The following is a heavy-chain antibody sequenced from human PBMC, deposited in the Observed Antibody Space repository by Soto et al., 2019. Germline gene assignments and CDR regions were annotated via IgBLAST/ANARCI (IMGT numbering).Heavy chain of an antibody. CDR1: GFTVSDNY. Sequence: GGSLRLSCVASGFTVSDNYISWVRQAPGKGLEWVSVIYRGGATYYADSVTGRFTISRDSSQNTLHLQMNALKTEDTAIYYCARGWQSAFDIWGQGTMVTVSS. V-gene: IGHV3-53*01. CDR3: ARGWQSAFDI. D-gene: IGHD6-13*01. CDR2: IYRGGAT. J-gene: IGHJ3*02.